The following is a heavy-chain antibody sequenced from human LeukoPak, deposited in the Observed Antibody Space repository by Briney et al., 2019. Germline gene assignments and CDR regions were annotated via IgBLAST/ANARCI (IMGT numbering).Heavy chain of an antibody. D-gene: IGHD6-19*01. CDR3: ARDDRIAVAGRGSWFDP. Sequence: GGSLRLSCAASGFTFSSYTMNWVRQAPGKGLEWVSSISSSSVSIYYADSVKGRFTIFRDNAKNSLFLQMSSLTAADTAVYYCARDDRIAVAGRGSWFDPWGQGTLVTVSS. J-gene: IGHJ5*02. V-gene: IGHV3-21*04. CDR1: GFTFSSYT. CDR2: ISSSSVSI.